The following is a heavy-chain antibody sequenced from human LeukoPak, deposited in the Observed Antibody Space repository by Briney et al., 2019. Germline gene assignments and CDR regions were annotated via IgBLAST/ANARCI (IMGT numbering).Heavy chain of an antibody. CDR1: GFTFSSYS. V-gene: IGHV3-21*01. CDR2: ISSSSSYI. Sequence: NSGGSLRLSCAASGFTFSSYSMNWVRQAPGKGLEWVSSISSSSSYIYYVDSVKGRFTICRDHDKNSLYLQMNSLRAEDTAVYYCARAVGDYEVFDYWGQGTLVTVSS. CDR3: ARAVGDYEVFDY. J-gene: IGHJ4*02. D-gene: IGHD4-17*01.